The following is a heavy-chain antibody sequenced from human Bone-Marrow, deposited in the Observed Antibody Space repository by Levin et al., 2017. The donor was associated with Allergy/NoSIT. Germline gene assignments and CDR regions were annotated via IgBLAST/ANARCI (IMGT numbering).Heavy chain of an antibody. Sequence: SETLSLTCTVSGGSIITSGVYWGWVRQPPGKGLEWIGLVFHSGSTYYNPSLKSRVTMSVDTSRSQFSLRLSSVPAADTAVYYCARLNYFDTYGYFSWGQGTLVTVSS. J-gene: IGHJ5*02. CDR1: GGSIITSGVY. D-gene: IGHD3-22*01. CDR2: VFHSGST. V-gene: IGHV4-39*01. CDR3: ARLNYFDTYGYFS.